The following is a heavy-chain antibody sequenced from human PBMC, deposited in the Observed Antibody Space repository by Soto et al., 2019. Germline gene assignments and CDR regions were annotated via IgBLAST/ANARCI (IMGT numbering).Heavy chain of an antibody. J-gene: IGHJ6*02. CDR2: IYSGGST. Sequence: GGSLRLSCAASGFTVSSNYMSWVRQAPGKGLEWVSVIYSGGSTYYADSVKGRFTISRHNSKNTLYLKMNSLRVEDTAVYSCATDVGKGMWTDDYYYYGMDFWGQGTTVTVSS. D-gene: IGHD1-20*01. CDR1: GFTVSSNY. CDR3: ATDVGKGMWTDDYYYYGMDF. V-gene: IGHV3-66*01.